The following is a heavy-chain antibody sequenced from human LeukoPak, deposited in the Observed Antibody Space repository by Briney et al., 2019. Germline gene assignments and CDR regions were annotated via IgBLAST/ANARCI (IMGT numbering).Heavy chain of an antibody. Sequence: GGSLRLSCAASGFTFSSYAMSWVRQAPGKGLEWVSAISGSGGSTYYADSVKGRFTISRDNSKNTLYLQMNSLRAEDTAVYYCAKEGIAAAGMMWWVDYWGQGTLVTVSS. J-gene: IGHJ4*02. CDR2: ISGSGGST. D-gene: IGHD6-13*01. CDR3: AKEGIAAAGMMWWVDY. CDR1: GFTFSSYA. V-gene: IGHV3-23*01.